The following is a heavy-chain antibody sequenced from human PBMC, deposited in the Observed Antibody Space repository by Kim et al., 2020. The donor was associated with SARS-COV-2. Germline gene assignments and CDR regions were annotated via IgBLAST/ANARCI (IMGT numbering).Heavy chain of an antibody. D-gene: IGHD6-19*01. CDR2: ISYSGST. Sequence: SETLSLTCTVSGGSISTYYWNWIRQSPQKGLEWIGFISYSGSTNYNPSLKSRVAISVDSSKNQFSLNLSSVTAADTAVYYCARGGVKQWLGLWGRVTLVTVSS. CDR3: ARGGVKQWLGL. V-gene: IGHV4-59*13. J-gene: IGHJ2*01. CDR1: GGSISTYY.